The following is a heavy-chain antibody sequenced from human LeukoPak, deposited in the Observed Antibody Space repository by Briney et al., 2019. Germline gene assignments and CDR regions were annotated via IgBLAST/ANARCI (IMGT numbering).Heavy chain of an antibody. J-gene: IGHJ4*02. D-gene: IGHD5-12*01. Sequence: GGSLRLSCGATGFTFTTYAMSWIRQAPGRGLEWVSYISGRGLKTYYADSVKGRFTINRDNSKNTLFLQMNSLRAEDTAVYFCAKDRIGGGYTAYEAFDSRGQGTLVTVSS. CDR2: ISGRGLKT. CDR3: AKDRIGGGYTAYEAFDS. V-gene: IGHV3-23*01. CDR1: GFTFTTYA.